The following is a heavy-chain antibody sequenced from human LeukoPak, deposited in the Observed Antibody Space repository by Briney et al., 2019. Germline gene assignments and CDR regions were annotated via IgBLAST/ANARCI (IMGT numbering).Heavy chain of an antibody. CDR2: IYYTGNT. Sequence: SETLSLTCTVSGVSISSSYSYWGWIRQPPGMGLEWIGSIYYTGNTYYNASLKSQVSISIDTSKNQFSLKLTSVTAADTAVYYCARDVAAAGMSPFDYWGQGTLVTVSS. D-gene: IGHD6-13*01. CDR1: GVSISSSYSY. V-gene: IGHV4-39*02. J-gene: IGHJ4*02. CDR3: ARDVAAAGMSPFDY.